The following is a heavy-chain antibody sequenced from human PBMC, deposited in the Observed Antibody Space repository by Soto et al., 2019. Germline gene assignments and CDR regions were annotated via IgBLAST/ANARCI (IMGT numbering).Heavy chain of an antibody. CDR3: VRKPIAALALYGMYV. V-gene: IGHV6-1*01. Sequence: QTLSLTCVISGVSVSANSAAWHWIRQSPSRGLAWLVRKYYRSKWNFYSAESVKSRISIIPETSNHHFSRLLISVTPADTAVYFCVRKPIAALALYGMYVCDQVTEVTVSS. J-gene: IGHJ6*02. CDR1: GVSVSANSAA. CDR2: KYYRSKWNF.